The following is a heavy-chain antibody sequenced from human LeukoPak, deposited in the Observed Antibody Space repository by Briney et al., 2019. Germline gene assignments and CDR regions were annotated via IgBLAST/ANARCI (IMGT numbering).Heavy chain of an antibody. Sequence: GGXLXLSCAASGFTFSNYGMNWVGQAPGKGREWVANIKEDGSEKYYVDSVKGRFTISRDNAKNSLYLQMNSLRAEDTAVYYCARGMTRADYWGQGTLVTVSS. CDR1: GFTFSNYG. J-gene: IGHJ4*02. CDR2: IKEDGSEK. D-gene: IGHD2-21*02. CDR3: ARGMTRADY. V-gene: IGHV3-7*01.